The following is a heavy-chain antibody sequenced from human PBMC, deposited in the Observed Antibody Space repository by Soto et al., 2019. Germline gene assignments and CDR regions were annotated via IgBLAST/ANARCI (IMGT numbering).Heavy chain of an antibody. V-gene: IGHV3-23*01. Sequence: EVQLLESGGGLVQPGGSLRLSCAASGFTFNTYAMSWVRQAPGKGLEWVSIISNGVGNTYFAGSVKGRFTISRDNSKNTMDLHMGSLRAEDTAIYYCARCRGKYPCYFDNWGQGILVTVSS. CDR3: ARCRGKYPCYFDN. CDR2: ISNGVGNT. D-gene: IGHD1-26*01. J-gene: IGHJ4*02. CDR1: GFTFNTYA.